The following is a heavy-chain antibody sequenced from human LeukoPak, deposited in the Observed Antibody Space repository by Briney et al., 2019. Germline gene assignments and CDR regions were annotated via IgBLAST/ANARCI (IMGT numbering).Heavy chain of an antibody. V-gene: IGHV4-39*01. Sequence: PSETLSLTCTVSGGSISSSSYYWGWIRQPPGKGLEWIGSMYYSGSTYYNPSLKSRVTISVDTSKNQFSPKLSSVTAADTALYYCARQGNSYCSGGSCYDPNWFDSWGQGTLVTVSS. CDR3: ARQGNSYCSGGSCYDPNWFDS. D-gene: IGHD2-15*01. CDR1: GGSISSSSYY. CDR2: MYYSGST. J-gene: IGHJ5*01.